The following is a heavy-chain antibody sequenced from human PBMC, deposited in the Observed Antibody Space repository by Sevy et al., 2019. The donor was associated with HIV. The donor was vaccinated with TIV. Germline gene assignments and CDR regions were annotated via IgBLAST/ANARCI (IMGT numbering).Heavy chain of an antibody. CDR1: XYSFSRYW. D-gene: IGHD4-17*01. CDR3: ARKNYGDPXGGXDX. V-gene: IGHV5-51*01. CDR2: IYPGDSDT. J-gene: IGHJ6*01. Sequence: GESLKISCKGSXYSFSRYWIAXVRQMPGKGLEWMGIIYPGDSDTRYSPSFQGQVTISADKSISTAYLQWSSLTASDXAMYXCARKNYGDPXGGXDXXXXGTTVTVSS.